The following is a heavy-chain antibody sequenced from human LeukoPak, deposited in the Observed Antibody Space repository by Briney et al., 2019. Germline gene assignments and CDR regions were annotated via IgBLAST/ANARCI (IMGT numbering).Heavy chain of an antibody. CDR3: AKRYGSYYRAFDI. D-gene: IGHD1-26*01. V-gene: IGHV1-8*01. CDR2: LNPNSGNT. J-gene: IGHJ3*02. Sequence: ASVKVSCKASGYTFTSYDINWVRQATGQGREWMGWLNPNSGNTGYAQKFQGRVTMTRNTSISTPYMELSSLRSEDTAVYYCAKRYGSYYRAFDIWGQGTMVTVSS. CDR1: GYTFTSYD.